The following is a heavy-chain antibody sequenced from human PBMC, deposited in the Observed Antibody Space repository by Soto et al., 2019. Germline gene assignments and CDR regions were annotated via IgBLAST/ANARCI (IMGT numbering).Heavy chain of an antibody. J-gene: IGHJ6*03. CDR2: ISSSSSYI. CDR3: ARDTREELVPLYYYYYMDV. D-gene: IGHD6-13*01. CDR1: GFTFSSYS. Sequence: EVQLVESGGGLVKPGGSLRLSCAASGFTFSSYSMNWVRQAPGKGLEWVSSISSSSSYIYYADSVKGRFTISRDNAKNSLYLQMNSLRAEDTAVYYCARDTREELVPLYYYYYMDVWGKGTTVTVSS. V-gene: IGHV3-21*01.